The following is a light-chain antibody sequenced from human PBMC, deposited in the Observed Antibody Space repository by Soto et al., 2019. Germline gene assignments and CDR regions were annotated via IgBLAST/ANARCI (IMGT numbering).Light chain of an antibody. Sequence: EIVLTQSPGTLSLYPGERATLSCRASQSVSNNYLAWYQQKPGQAPRLLIYGASNRATGIPDRFSGSGSGTDFTLTISSLEPEDFAVYYCQQRSNWPPFTFGQGTRLEIK. J-gene: IGKJ5*01. V-gene: IGKV3D-20*02. CDR3: QQRSNWPPFT. CDR1: QSVSNNY. CDR2: GAS.